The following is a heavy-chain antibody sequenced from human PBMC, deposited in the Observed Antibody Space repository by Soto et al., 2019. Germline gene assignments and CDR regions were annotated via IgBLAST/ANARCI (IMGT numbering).Heavy chain of an antibody. V-gene: IGHV1-3*01. J-gene: IGHJ6*02. CDR1: GYTFANYA. Sequence: QVRLVQSGTEVKKPGASVMVSCKATGYTFANYAIHWVRQAPGQDFEWMGWINAGNGNTRNSQKFQGRVTFTRDTSATTAYVEVGSLRFEDTAVSYCARDISGWGLTNGHFRVDVWGQGTTVIVSS. D-gene: IGHD3-16*01. CDR2: INAGNGNT. CDR3: ARDISGWGLTNGHFRVDV.